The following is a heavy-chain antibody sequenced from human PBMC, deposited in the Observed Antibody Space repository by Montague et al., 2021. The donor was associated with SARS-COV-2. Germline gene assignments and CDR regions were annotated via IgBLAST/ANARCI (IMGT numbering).Heavy chain of an antibody. D-gene: IGHD3-3*01. J-gene: IGHJ4*02. CDR2: ISSSSSYI. Sequence: SLRLSCAASGFTFGNYNMNWVRQAPGKGLEWVSSISSSSSYIYYADSVKGRFTISRDNAKNSLYLQMNSLRAEDTAVYYCARDARYDFWSGYYFDYWGQGTLVTVSS. CDR3: ARDARYDFWSGYYFDY. V-gene: IGHV3-21*01. CDR1: GFTFGNYN.